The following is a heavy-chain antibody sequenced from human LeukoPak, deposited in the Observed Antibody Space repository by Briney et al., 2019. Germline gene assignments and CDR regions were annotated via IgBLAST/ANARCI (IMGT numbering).Heavy chain of an antibody. CDR2: IIPIFGTA. J-gene: IGHJ4*02. Sequence: SVKVSCKASGGTFSSYAISWVRQAPGQGLEWMGRIIPIFGTANYAQKFQGRVTITTDESTSTAYMELSSLRSEDTAGYYCARGAPLELLFDYLGQGTPVTVSS. D-gene: IGHD1-26*01. V-gene: IGHV1-69*05. CDR1: GGTFSSYA. CDR3: ARGAPLELLFDY.